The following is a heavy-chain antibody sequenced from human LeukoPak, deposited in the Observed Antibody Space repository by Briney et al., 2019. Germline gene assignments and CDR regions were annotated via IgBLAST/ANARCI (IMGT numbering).Heavy chain of an antibody. CDR1: GFTVSRNY. CDR2: IHRGGNT. CDR3: AMGEGAVAGSFDY. Sequence: GESLRLSCAASGFTVSRNYMGWVRQAPGKGLEWFSVIHRGGNTYYADSVKGRFTISRDNSKNTLYLQMNSLRPEDTAVYYCAMGEGAVAGSFDYWGQGTLVTVSS. J-gene: IGHJ4*02. D-gene: IGHD6-19*01. V-gene: IGHV3-66*02.